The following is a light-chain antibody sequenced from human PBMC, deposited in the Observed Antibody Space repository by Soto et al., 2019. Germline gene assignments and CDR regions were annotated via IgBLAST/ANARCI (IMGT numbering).Light chain of an antibody. CDR2: AGS. CDR1: SSDVGSYNL. V-gene: IGLV2-23*01. Sequence: QSALTQPASVSGSPGQSITISCTGTSSDVGSYNLVSWYQQHPGKAPKLMIYAGSKRPSGVSNRFSCSKSGNTASLTISGLQAEDEADYYCCSYAGSSTYVVFGGGTKLTVL. CDR3: CSYAGSSTYVV. J-gene: IGLJ2*01.